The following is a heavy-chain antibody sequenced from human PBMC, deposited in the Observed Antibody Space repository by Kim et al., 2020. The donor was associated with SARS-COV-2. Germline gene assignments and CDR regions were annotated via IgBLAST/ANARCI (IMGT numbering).Heavy chain of an antibody. Sequence: SETLSLTCTVSGGSISSSSYYWGWIRQPPGKGLEWIGSIYYSGSTYYNPSLKSRVTISVDTSKNQFSLKLSSVTAADTAVYYCARDSDSSSWYPVGAFDIWGQGTMVTVSS. CDR3: ARDSDSSSWYPVGAFDI. V-gene: IGHV4-39*07. CDR2: IYYSGST. D-gene: IGHD6-13*01. CDR1: GGSISSSSYY. J-gene: IGHJ3*02.